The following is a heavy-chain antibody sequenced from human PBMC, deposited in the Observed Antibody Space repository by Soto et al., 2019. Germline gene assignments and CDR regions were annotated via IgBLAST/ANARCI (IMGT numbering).Heavy chain of an antibody. CDR2: ITTSSAYI. Sequence: EVQLVESGGGLVKPGGSLRLSFEASGFTFKTYDMNWVRQPPGKGLEWVSSITTSSAYIYYADSLKGRITISRDNAKNSLFLQMNSLRAEDTAVYYCVRSGTARLLRHSWFDTWGQGTLVTVSS. CDR3: VRSGTARLLRHSWFDT. J-gene: IGHJ5*02. CDR1: GFTFKTYD. D-gene: IGHD2-21*01. V-gene: IGHV3-21*01.